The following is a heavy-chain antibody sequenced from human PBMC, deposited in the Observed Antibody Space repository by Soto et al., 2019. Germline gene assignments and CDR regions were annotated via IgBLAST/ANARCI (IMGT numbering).Heavy chain of an antibody. Sequence: TLYLTCDVAGYSISSIDYYWTWIRQHTGQGLEWIGNIYFRGNTYYSPSLESRLTISVDTSKNQFSLKLASVTAADTAVYYCAREGGSYDSGGYLIRGAFDIWGQGTMVTVSS. J-gene: IGHJ3*02. CDR1: GYSISSIDYY. CDR3: AREGGSYDSGGYLIRGAFDI. D-gene: IGHD3-22*01. V-gene: IGHV4-31*11. CDR2: IYFRGNT.